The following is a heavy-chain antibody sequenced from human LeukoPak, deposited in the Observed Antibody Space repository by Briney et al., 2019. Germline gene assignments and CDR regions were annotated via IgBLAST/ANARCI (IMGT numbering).Heavy chain of an antibody. V-gene: IGHV3-30-3*01. Sequence: PGGSLRLSCAASGFTFSSYAMHWVRQAPGKGLEWVAVISYDGSNKYYADSVKGRFTISRDNSKSTLYLQMNSLRAEDTAVYYCARGRVVVVAANNFDYWGQGTLVTVSS. J-gene: IGHJ4*02. D-gene: IGHD2-15*01. CDR3: ARGRVVVVAANNFDY. CDR1: GFTFSSYA. CDR2: ISYDGSNK.